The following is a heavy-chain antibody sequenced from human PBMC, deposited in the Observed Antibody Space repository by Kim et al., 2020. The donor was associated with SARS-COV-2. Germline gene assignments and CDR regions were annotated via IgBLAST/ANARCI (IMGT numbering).Heavy chain of an antibody. CDR2: IYSGGST. Sequence: GSLRLSCAASGFTVSSNYMSWVRQAPGKGLEWVSVIYSGGSTYYADSVKGRFTISRDNSKNTLYLQMNSLRAEDTAVYYCARGHRYSSGWYGAFDIWGQGTMVTVSS. CDR3: ARGHRYSSGWYGAFDI. J-gene: IGHJ3*02. D-gene: IGHD6-19*01. V-gene: IGHV3-66*01. CDR1: GFTVSSNY.